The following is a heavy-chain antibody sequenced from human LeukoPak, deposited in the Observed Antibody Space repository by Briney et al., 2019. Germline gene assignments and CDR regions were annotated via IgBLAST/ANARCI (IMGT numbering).Heavy chain of an antibody. J-gene: IGHJ4*02. CDR3: ARDRVLLWFGLDY. V-gene: IGHV1-2*06. Sequence: ASVKVSCKASDTLTAYYIYWVRQAPGQGLEWMGRINPNSGGTDYAQNFQGRVTMTRDTSISTAYMELSRLRSDDTAVYYCARDRVLLWFGLDYWGQGALVTVSS. CDR1: DTLTAYY. D-gene: IGHD3-10*01. CDR2: INPNSGGT.